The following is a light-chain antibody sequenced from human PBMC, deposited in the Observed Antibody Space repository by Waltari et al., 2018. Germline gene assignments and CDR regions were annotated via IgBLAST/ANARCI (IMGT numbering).Light chain of an antibody. CDR1: SSDVGDYKY. J-gene: IGLJ2*01. Sequence: QSALTQAASVSGSPGQSITISCAGTSSDVGDYKYVSWYQQHPGKAPKLMIFDVTKRPSGVPNRFSGSKSASTASLTISGLQAEDEADYYCCSYAGSATPVLFGGGTKLTVL. CDR3: CSYAGSATPVL. CDR2: DVT. V-gene: IGLV2-23*02.